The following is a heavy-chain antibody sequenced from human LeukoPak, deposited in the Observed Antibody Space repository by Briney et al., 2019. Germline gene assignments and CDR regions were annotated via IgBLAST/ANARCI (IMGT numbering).Heavy chain of an antibody. V-gene: IGHV1-69*04. Sequence: SVKVSCKASGGTFSSYAISWVRQAPGQGLEWMGRIIPILGIANYAQKFQGRVTITADKSTSTAYMELSSLRSEDTAVYYCARDRYGDYPSPGDYWGQGTLVTVSS. J-gene: IGHJ4*02. D-gene: IGHD4-17*01. CDR2: IIPILGIA. CDR1: GGTFSSYA. CDR3: ARDRYGDYPSPGDY.